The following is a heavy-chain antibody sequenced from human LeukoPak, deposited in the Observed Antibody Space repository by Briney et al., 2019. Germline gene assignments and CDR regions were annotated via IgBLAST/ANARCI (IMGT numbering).Heavy chain of an antibody. CDR1: GFTFSSYA. V-gene: IGHV3-23*01. J-gene: IGHJ4*02. Sequence: GGSLRLSCAASGFTFSSYAMNWVRQAPGKGLEWVSAISNNGGYTYYADSVQGRFTISRDNSKSTLCLQMNSPRAEDTAVYYCAKQLGYCSDGSCYFPYWGQGTLVTVSS. D-gene: IGHD2-15*01. CDR2: ISNNGGYT. CDR3: AKQLGYCSDGSCYFPY.